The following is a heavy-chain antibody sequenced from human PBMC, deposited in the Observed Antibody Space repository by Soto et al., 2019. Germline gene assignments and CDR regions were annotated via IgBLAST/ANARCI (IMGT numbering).Heavy chain of an antibody. D-gene: IGHD2-2*01. CDR1: GFTFSSYW. CDR3: ARELGYCSSTSCYDSRGWFDP. Sequence: EVQLVESGGGLVQPGGSLRLSCAASGFTFSSYWMHWVRQAPGKGLVWVSRINSDGSSTSYADSVKGRFTISRDNAKNTLYLQMNSLSAEDTAVYYCARELGYCSSTSCYDSRGWFDPWGQGTLVTVSS. V-gene: IGHV3-74*01. CDR2: INSDGSST. J-gene: IGHJ5*02.